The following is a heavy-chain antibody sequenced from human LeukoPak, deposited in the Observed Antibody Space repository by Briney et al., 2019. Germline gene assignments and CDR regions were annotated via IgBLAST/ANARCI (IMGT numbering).Heavy chain of an antibody. J-gene: IGHJ6*03. Sequence: GGSLRLSCAASGFTVSSNYMSWVRQAPGKGLEWVSVIYSGGSTYYADSVKGRFTISRDNSKNTLYLQMNSLRAEDTAVYYCARERVEPLETYYYYYYMDVRGKGTTVTVSS. CDR2: IYSGGST. D-gene: IGHD1-1*01. CDR3: ARERVEPLETYYYYYYMDV. CDR1: GFTVSSNY. V-gene: IGHV3-66*02.